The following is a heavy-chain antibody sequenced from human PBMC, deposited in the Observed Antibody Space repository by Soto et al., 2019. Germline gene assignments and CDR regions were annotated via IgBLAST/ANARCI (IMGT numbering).Heavy chain of an antibody. J-gene: IGHJ6*02. CDR2: INPNSGGT. Sequence: GASVKVSCKASGYTFTGYYMHWVRQAPGQGLEWMGWINPNSGGTNYAQKFQGRVTMTRDTSISTAYMELSRLRSDDTAVYYCARESAYCGGDCYSGGYYYYYYGMDAWGQGTTVTVSS. D-gene: IGHD2-21*02. CDR1: GYTFTGYY. V-gene: IGHV1-2*02. CDR3: ARESAYCGGDCYSGGYYYYYYGMDA.